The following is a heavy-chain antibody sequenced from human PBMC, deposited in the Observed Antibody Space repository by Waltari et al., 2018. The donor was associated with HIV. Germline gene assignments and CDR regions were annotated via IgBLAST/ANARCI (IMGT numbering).Heavy chain of an antibody. CDR2: LTSAGSIT. Sequence: EEKLLESGGGLGQPGGSLRLSCVASGFTFSNYAMTWLRQIPGKGLEWVAGLTSAGSITYHADSVQGRFNISRDNSKHTLFLQMTNLRVEDTAVYYCVKDPTTITRGYFDRWGRGTLVTVSS. CDR3: VKDPTTITRGYFDR. J-gene: IGHJ2*01. CDR1: GFTFSNYA. V-gene: IGHV3-23*01. D-gene: IGHD4-4*01.